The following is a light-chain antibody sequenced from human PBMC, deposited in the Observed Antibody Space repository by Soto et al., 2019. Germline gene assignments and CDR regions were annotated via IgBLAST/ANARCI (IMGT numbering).Light chain of an antibody. V-gene: IGLV3-21*02. CDR1: NIGTKS. Sequence: SYELTQPPSVSVAPGQTARITCGGNNIGTKSVHWYQQKPGQAPVLVVYDVSDRPSGIPERFSGSNSGNTATLTISRVEAGDEADYYCQVWDSSSDHLVFGGGTKVTVL. CDR3: QVWDSSSDHLV. CDR2: DVS. J-gene: IGLJ2*01.